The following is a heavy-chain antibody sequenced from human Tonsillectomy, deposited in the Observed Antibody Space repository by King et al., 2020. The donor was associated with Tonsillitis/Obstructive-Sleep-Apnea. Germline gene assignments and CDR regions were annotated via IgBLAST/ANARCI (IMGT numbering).Heavy chain of an antibody. CDR3: AKGTSYYYMDV. CDR2: ISYDGSNK. J-gene: IGHJ6*03. CDR1: GSTFRNYG. Sequence: VQLVESGGGVVQPGRSLRLSCAASGSTFRNYGMHWVRQAPGKGLEWVSVISYDGSNKYYADSVKGRFTTSRDNSKNTLYLEMNSLRAEDTAVYYCAKGTSYYYMDVWGKGTTVTVSS. V-gene: IGHV3-30*18.